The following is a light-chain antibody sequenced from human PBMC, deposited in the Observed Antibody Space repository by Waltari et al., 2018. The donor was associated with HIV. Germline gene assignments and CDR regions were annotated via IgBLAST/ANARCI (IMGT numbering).Light chain of an antibody. CDR1: QSILHPFHSKPC. Sequence: DIVMTQSPASLAVSLGERATINCTSSQSILHPFHSKPCLAWYQQKPGQPPKLLISWATTRESGVPDRFSGSGSETDFSLTISSLQAEDVAVYYCQQYYVNPLTFGGGTKLDIK. J-gene: IGKJ4*01. CDR3: QQYYVNPLT. CDR2: WAT. V-gene: IGKV4-1*01.